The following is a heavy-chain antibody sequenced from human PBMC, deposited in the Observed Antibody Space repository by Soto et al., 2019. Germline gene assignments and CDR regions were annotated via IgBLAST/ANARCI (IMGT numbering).Heavy chain of an antibody. CDR1: RYAFADYS. CDR3: ARAYSSSDDFEY. D-gene: IGHD3-22*01. J-gene: IGHJ4*02. Sequence: ASVEASSKASRYAFADYSMHWVRQAPGQGLEWMGWINPNSGGTNYAQKFQGWVTMTRDTSISTAYMELDRDDTAVYYCARAYSSSDDFEYWGQGTLVIVSS. CDR2: INPNSGGT. V-gene: IGHV1-2*04.